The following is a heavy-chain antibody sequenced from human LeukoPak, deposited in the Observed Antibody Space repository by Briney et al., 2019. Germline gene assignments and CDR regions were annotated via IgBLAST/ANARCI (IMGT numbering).Heavy chain of an antibody. V-gene: IGHV3-23*01. CDR1: GFTFSNYV. CDR2: ISGNGGST. D-gene: IGHD6-13*01. Sequence: GGSLRLSCAASGFTFSNYVMSWVRQAPGKGLEWVSAISGNGGSTYDADSVKGWFTISRDNSKNTLCLKMSSLRAEDTAVYYCAKASSSSWPYYFEYWGQGTLVTVSS. CDR3: AKASSSSWPYYFEY. J-gene: IGHJ4*02.